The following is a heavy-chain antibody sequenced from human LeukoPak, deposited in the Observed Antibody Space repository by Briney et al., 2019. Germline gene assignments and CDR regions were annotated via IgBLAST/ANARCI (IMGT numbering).Heavy chain of an antibody. CDR2: IYSGGYT. Sequence: GGSLRLSCAASGFTFSRYSMNWVRQAPGKGLEWVSVIYSGGYTYYADSVKGRFTISRDSSKNTLYLQMNSLRAEDTAVYYCAKTGNPATGDYWGQGTLVTVSS. D-gene: IGHD1-1*01. V-gene: IGHV3-53*01. CDR3: AKTGNPATGDY. J-gene: IGHJ4*02. CDR1: GFTFSRYS.